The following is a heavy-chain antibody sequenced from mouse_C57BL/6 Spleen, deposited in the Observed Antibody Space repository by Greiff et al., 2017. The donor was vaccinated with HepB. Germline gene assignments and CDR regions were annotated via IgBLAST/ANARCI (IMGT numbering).Heavy chain of an antibody. J-gene: IGHJ4*01. CDR3: ARSRGYGSSYAMDY. Sequence: QVQLQQPGAELVKPGASVKLSCKASGYTFTSYWMQWVKQRPGQGLEWIGEIDPSDSYTNYNQKFKGKATLTVDTSSSTAYMQLSSLTSEDSAVYYCARSRGYGSSYAMDYWGQGTSVTVSS. CDR1: GYTFTSYW. CDR2: IDPSDSYT. V-gene: IGHV1-50*01. D-gene: IGHD1-1*01.